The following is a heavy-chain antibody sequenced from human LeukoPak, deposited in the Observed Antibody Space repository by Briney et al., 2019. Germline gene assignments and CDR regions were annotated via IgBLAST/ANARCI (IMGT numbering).Heavy chain of an antibody. D-gene: IGHD1-26*01. Sequence: SVKVSCKASGGTFSSYAISWVRQAPGQGLEWMGGIIPIFGTANYAQKFQGRVTITADESTSTAYMELSSLRSEDTAVYYCAREQVVGSTRGYYYYYYYMDVWGKGTTVTISS. CDR1: GGTFSSYA. J-gene: IGHJ6*03. CDR2: IIPIFGTA. CDR3: AREQVVGSTRGYYYYYYYMDV. V-gene: IGHV1-69*13.